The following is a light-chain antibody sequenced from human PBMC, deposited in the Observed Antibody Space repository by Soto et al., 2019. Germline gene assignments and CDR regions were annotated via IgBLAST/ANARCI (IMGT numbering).Light chain of an antibody. CDR2: VAS. CDR1: QTIRNN. V-gene: IGKV3-15*01. J-gene: IGKJ4*01. Sequence: EIVMTQSPATLSVSPGERATLSCRSSQTIRNNLAWCQQKPGQAPRLLIYVASTRATDIPARFSGSGSGTDFTLTISSLQSEDFAFYYCQQYNSWPLTFGGGTNVEIK. CDR3: QQYNSWPLT.